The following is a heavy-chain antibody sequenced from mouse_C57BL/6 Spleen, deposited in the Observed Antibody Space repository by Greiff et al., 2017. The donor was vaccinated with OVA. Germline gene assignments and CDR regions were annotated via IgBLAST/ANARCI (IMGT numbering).Heavy chain of an antibody. CDR1: GYTFTDYY. V-gene: IGHV1-19*01. J-gene: IGHJ1*03. Sequence: DVKLQESGPVLVKPGASVKMSCKASGYTFTDYYMNWVKQSHGKSLEWIGVINPYNGGTSYNQKFKGKATLTVDKSSSTAYMELNSLTSEDSAVYYCASYDYDGGVWGTGTTVTVSS. CDR3: ASYDYDGGV. D-gene: IGHD2-4*01. CDR2: INPYNGGT.